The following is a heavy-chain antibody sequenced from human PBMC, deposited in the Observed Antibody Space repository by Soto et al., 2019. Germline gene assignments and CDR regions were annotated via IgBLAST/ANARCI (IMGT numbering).Heavy chain of an antibody. V-gene: IGHV4-59*08. CDR3: ARRTSGYDASYFDY. J-gene: IGHJ4*02. D-gene: IGHD5-12*01. CDR1: GGSISSYY. Sequence: QVQLQESGPGLVKSSETLSLTCTVSGGSISSYYWSWIRQPPGKGLEWIGYIYYSGSTNYNPSLMSLVTISVDTSKNQFSLKLSSVTAADTAVYYCARRTSGYDASYFDYWGQGTLVTVSS. CDR2: IYYSGST.